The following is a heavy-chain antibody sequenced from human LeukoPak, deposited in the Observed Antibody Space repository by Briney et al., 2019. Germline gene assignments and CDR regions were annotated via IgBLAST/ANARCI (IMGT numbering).Heavy chain of an antibody. J-gene: IGHJ5*01. CDR2: IHYSGSS. CDR3: ALAPNSNWFDF. Sequence: SETLSLTCTVSGDSTSNFYWNWIRQSPGKGLECIGIIHYSGSSVYNPSLKSRVTISIDTSRRQFFLKLNSVTAADTAVYFCALAPNSNWFDFWGPGTLVTVSS. V-gene: IGHV4-59*03. D-gene: IGHD2-8*01. CDR1: GDSTSNFY.